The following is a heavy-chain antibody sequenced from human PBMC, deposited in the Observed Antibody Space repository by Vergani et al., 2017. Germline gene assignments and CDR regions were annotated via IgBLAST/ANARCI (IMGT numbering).Heavy chain of an antibody. CDR3: AKDMYYYGSGSYYTDDY. CDR2: ISSSGSTI. V-gene: IGHV3-48*03. D-gene: IGHD3-10*01. Sequence: EVQLVESGGGLVQPGGSLRLSCAASGFTFSSYEMNWVRQAPGKGLEWVSYISSSGSTIYYADSVKGRFTISRDNAKNSLYLQMNSLRAEDTALYYCAKDMYYYGSGSYYTDDYWGQGTLVTVSS. CDR1: GFTFSSYE. J-gene: IGHJ4*02.